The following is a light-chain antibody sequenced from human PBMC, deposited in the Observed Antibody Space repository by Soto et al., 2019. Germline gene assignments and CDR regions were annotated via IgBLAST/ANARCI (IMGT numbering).Light chain of an antibody. CDR1: QSVSIN. V-gene: IGKV3-15*01. CDR2: GAS. Sequence: IVVSQSPATLAVSKGERATLSCRASQSVSINLAWYQQKPGQAPRLLIYGASTRATGIPARFSGSGSGTEFTLTISSLQSEDFAVYYCQQYNNWPPWAFGQGTKVDI. J-gene: IGKJ1*01. CDR3: QQYNNWPPWA.